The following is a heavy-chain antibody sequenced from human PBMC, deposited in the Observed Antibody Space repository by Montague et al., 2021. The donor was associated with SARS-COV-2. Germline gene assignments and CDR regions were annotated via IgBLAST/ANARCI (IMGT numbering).Heavy chain of an antibody. V-gene: IGHV4-34*01. Sequence: SETLSLTCTVQRGSFSGYYWNWIRKPQGTGLDWNGEINNSGGVKYNSYLKSRDTIAVDTDKYHFPLKLKSVTAADTAIYYCARGYYSTITCYRSLDYWGQGTLVAVSS. J-gene: IGHJ4*02. CDR3: ARGYYSTITCYRSLDY. D-gene: IGHD2-2*01. CDR2: INNSGGV. CDR1: RGSFSGYY.